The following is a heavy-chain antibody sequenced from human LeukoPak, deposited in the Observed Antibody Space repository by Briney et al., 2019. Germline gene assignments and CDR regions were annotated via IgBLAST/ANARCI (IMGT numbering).Heavy chain of an antibody. CDR2: INQDGSEK. Sequence: GGSLRPSCAASGFSFSTNWMTWVRQAPGKGLEWVANINQDGSEKYYVDSVKGRFTISRDNAKNSLYLQMNSLRAEDTAVYYCARNYDWGRGTLVTVSS. D-gene: IGHD3-16*01. CDR3: ARNYD. J-gene: IGHJ4*02. CDR1: GFSFSTNW. V-gene: IGHV3-7*04.